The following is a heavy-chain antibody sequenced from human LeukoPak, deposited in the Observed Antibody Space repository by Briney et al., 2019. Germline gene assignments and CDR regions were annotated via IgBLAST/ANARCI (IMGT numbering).Heavy chain of an antibody. CDR3: AKDKDRLWFGEFAYFDY. D-gene: IGHD3-10*01. V-gene: IGHV3-23*01. Sequence: GGSLRLSCAASGFTFSSYAMRWVRQAPGKGLEWVSAISGSGGRTYYADSVKGRFTISRDNSKNTLYRQMNSLIAEDTAVYYCAKDKDRLWFGEFAYFDYWGQGTLVTVSS. J-gene: IGHJ4*02. CDR2: ISGSGGRT. CDR1: GFTFSSYA.